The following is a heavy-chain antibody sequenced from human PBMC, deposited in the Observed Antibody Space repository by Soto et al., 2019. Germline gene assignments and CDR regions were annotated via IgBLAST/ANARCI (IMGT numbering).Heavy chain of an antibody. CDR1: GFSVSSNY. CDR2: IYSGGDT. CDR3: ARDPFSQYSHETSDFHN. D-gene: IGHD3-22*01. V-gene: IGHV3-53*02. Sequence: EVQLVETGGGLIQPGGSLRLSCAASGFSVSSNYMNWVRQSPGKGLEWVSVIYSGGDTHYTDSVKGRFTVSRDTSENTLFLEMKSLRAEDTAIYYCARDPFSQYSHETSDFHNWGLGTLVTVSS. J-gene: IGHJ4*02.